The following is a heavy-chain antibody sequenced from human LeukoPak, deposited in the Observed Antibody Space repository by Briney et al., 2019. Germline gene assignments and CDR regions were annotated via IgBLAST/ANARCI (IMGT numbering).Heavy chain of an antibody. D-gene: IGHD2-15*01. CDR2: FDPEDGET. J-gene: IGHJ3*02. V-gene: IGHV1-24*01. CDR1: GYTLTELS. Sequence: ASVKVSCKVSGYTLTELSMRWVRQAPGKGLEWMGGFDPEDGETIYAQKFQGRVTMTEDTSTDTAYMELSSLRSEDTAVYYCATGDCSGGSCYSGVSAFDIWGQGTMVTVSS. CDR3: ATGDCSGGSCYSGVSAFDI.